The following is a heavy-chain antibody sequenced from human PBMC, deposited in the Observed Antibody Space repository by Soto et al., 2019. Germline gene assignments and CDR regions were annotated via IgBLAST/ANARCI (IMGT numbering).Heavy chain of an antibody. CDR1: GGSISSGGYY. V-gene: IGHV4-31*03. CDR2: IYYSGST. D-gene: IGHD1-1*01. CDR3: ARDGVQLAAFDI. J-gene: IGHJ3*02. Sequence: SETLSLTCTVPGGSISSGGYYWSWIRQHPGKGLEWIGYIYYSGSTYYNPSLKSRVTISVDTSKNQFSLKLSSVTAADTAVYYCARDGVQLAAFDIWGQGTMVTVSS.